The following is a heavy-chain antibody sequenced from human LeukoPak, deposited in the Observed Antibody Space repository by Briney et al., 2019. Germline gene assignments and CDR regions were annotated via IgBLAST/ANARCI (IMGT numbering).Heavy chain of an antibody. CDR3: ARGPAYSNYGASYYYYMDV. V-gene: IGHV3-23*01. Sequence: SGGSLRLSCAASGFTFSSYAMSWVRQAPGKGLEWVSSISGSGGSTYYADSVKGRFTISRYNSKNTLYMQMNSLRAEDTAVYYCARGPAYSNYGASYYYYMDVWGKGTTVTVSS. D-gene: IGHD4-11*01. CDR1: GFTFSSYA. J-gene: IGHJ6*03. CDR2: ISGSGGST.